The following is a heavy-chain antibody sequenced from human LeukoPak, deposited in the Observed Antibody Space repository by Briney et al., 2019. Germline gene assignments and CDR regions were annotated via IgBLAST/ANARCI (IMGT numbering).Heavy chain of an antibody. D-gene: IGHD2-15*01. CDR3: ARGAPKVAAIDY. J-gene: IGHJ4*02. V-gene: IGHV4-39*07. CDR1: GGSISSSSYY. Sequence: SETLSLTCTVSGGSISSSSYYWGWIRQPPGKGLEWIGSIYYSGSTYYNPSLKSRVTISVDTSKTQFSLKLSSVTAADTAVYYCARGAPKVAAIDYWGQGTLVTVSS. CDR2: IYYSGST.